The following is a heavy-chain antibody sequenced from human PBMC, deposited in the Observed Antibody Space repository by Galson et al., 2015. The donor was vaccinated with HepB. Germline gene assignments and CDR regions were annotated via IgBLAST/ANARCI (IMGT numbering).Heavy chain of an antibody. CDR3: ARVRDEGSSSWYRGRFNYFDY. CDR2: IIPIFGTA. D-gene: IGHD6-13*01. CDR1: GGTFSSYA. Sequence: SVKVSCKASGGTFSSYAISWVRQAPGQGLEWMGGIIPIFGTANYAQKFQGRVTITADESTSTAYMELSSLRSEDTAVYYCARVRDEGSSSWYRGRFNYFDYGGQGTLVTVSS. V-gene: IGHV1-69*13. J-gene: IGHJ4*02.